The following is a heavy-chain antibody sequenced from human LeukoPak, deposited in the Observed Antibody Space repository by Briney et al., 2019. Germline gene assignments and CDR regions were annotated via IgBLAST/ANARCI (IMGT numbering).Heavy chain of an antibody. CDR3: ARGGGYYSVFDY. Sequence: SETLSLTCTVSGGSISIYYWSWIPQPPGKGLEWIGYIYYSGSTNYNPSLKSRVTISVDTSKNQFSLKLSSVTAADTAVYYCARGGGYYSVFDYWGQGTLVTVSS. CDR2: IYYSGST. J-gene: IGHJ4*02. V-gene: IGHV4-59*01. CDR1: GGSISIYY. D-gene: IGHD3-22*01.